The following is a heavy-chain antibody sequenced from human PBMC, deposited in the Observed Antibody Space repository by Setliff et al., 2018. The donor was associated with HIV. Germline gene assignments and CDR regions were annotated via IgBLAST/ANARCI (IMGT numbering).Heavy chain of an antibody. V-gene: IGHV1-46*01. D-gene: IGHD3-22*01. J-gene: IGHJ5*02. CDR3: ARDTEYYDSTVSPPYNWFDP. Sequence: ASVKVSCKASGYTFTSYYMHWVRQAPAQGLEWMGIINPSGGSTGYAQKFQGRVTMTRDTSTSTVYMELSSLRSEDTAVYYCARDTEYYDSTVSPPYNWFDPWGQGTLVTVS. CDR2: INPSGGST. CDR1: GYTFTSYY.